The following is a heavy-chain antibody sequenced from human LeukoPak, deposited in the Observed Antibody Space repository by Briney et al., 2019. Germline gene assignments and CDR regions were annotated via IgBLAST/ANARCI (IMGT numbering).Heavy chain of an antibody. CDR1: GYTFTGYF. CDR3: AREEGIVVVVARSSAFDI. D-gene: IGHD2-15*01. V-gene: IGHV1-2*02. CDR2: INPNSGGT. J-gene: IGHJ3*02. Sequence: ASVKVSCRASGYTFTGYFMHWVRQAPGQGLEWMGWINPNSGGTNYAQKFQGRVTLTRDTSISTDYMELSRLRSDDTAVYYCAREEGIVVVVARSSAFDIWGQGTMVTVSS.